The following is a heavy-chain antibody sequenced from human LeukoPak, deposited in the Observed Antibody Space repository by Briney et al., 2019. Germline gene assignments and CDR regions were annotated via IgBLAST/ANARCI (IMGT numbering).Heavy chain of an antibody. D-gene: IGHD3-22*01. J-gene: IGHJ4*02. Sequence: GASVKVSCKASGYTFTVYYMHWVRQAPGQGLEWMGWINPNSGGTNYAQKFQGRVTMTRDTSISTAYMELSRLRSDDTAVYYCARGKERYYYDSSSYWGQGTLVTVSS. V-gene: IGHV1-2*02. CDR2: INPNSGGT. CDR1: GYTFTVYY. CDR3: ARGKERYYYDSSSY.